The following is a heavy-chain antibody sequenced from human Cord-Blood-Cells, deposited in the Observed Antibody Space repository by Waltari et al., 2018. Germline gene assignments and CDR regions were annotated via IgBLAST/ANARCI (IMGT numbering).Heavy chain of an antibody. Sequence: QVQLQESGPGLVKPSETLSLTCTVSGGSISSYYWSWIRQPAGKGLEWIGRIDTRGSTNYDPSLKSLVTMSVDTSKNQFSLKLSSVTAADTAVYYCAGDEYSSGYSDIWGQGTMVTVSS. V-gene: IGHV4-4*07. CDR2: IDTRGST. D-gene: IGHD6-19*01. J-gene: IGHJ3*02. CDR3: AGDEYSSGYSDI. CDR1: GGSISSYY.